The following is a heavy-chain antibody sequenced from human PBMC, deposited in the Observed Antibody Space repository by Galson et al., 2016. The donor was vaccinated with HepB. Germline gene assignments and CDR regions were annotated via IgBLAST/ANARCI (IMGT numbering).Heavy chain of an antibody. J-gene: IGHJ4*02. Sequence: SLRLSCAASGITVSSNHMSWVRQAPGKGVEYASVFCSGGKTSYADSVKGRFTISRDNCKDTLSPQMNSLRAEDTALYYCAKSDCSSTSCFPDYWGQGTLVTVSS. CDR3: AKSDCSSTSCFPDY. CDR1: GITVSSNH. CDR2: FCSGGKT. D-gene: IGHD2-2*01. V-gene: IGHV3-53*05.